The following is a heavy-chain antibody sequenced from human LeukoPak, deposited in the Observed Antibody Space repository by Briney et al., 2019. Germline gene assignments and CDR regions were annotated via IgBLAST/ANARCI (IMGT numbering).Heavy chain of an antibody. J-gene: IGHJ6*03. CDR3: ARAPREYYDFWSGSHYYYYYMDV. CDR2: INHSGST. Sequence: SETLSLTCAVYGGSFSGYYWSWIRQPPGKGLEWIGEINHSGSTNYNPSLKSRVTISVDTSKNQFSLKLSSVTAADTAVYYCARAPREYYDFWSGSHYYYYYMDVWGKGTTVTVSS. D-gene: IGHD3-3*01. V-gene: IGHV4-34*01. CDR1: GGSFSGYY.